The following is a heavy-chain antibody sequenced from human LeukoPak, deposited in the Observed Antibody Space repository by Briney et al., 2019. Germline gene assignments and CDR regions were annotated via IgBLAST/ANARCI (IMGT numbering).Heavy chain of an antibody. D-gene: IGHD7-27*01. CDR2: IYYSGST. CDR3: ARVPNWGYNVDY. V-gene: IGHV4-39*07. J-gene: IGHJ4*02. CDR1: GGSISSSSYY. Sequence: SETLSLTCTVSGGSISSSSYYWGWIRQPPGKGLEWIGGIYYSGSTYYNPSLKSRVTISVDTSKNQFSLKLSSVTAADTAVYYCARVPNWGYNVDYWGQGTLVTVSS.